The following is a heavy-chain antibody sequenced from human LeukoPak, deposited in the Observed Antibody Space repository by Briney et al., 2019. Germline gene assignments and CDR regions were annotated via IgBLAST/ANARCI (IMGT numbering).Heavy chain of an antibody. J-gene: IGHJ5*02. CDR3: ARAFYGYRNWFDP. D-gene: IGHD5-18*01. V-gene: IGHV4-39*07. Sequence: SETLSLTCTVSGGSISSSTYYWGWIRQPPGKGLEWIGSIHYSGSTYYNASLKSRVTISVDTSKNQFSLKLSSVTAADTAVYYCARAFYGYRNWFDPWGQGTLVTVSS. CDR2: IHYSGST. CDR1: GGSISSSTYY.